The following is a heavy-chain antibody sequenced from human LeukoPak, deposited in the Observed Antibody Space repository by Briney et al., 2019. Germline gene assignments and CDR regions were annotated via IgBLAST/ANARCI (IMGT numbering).Heavy chain of an antibody. V-gene: IGHV1-8*01. CDR2: MNPNSGNT. Sequence: ASVKVSCKASGYTFTSYDINWVRQAPGQGLEWMGWMNPNSGNTGYAQKFQGRVTMTRNTSISTAYMELSSLRSEDTAVYYCARVSIAARLWYYWGQGTLVTVSS. CDR3: ARVSIAARLWYY. CDR1: GYTFTSYD. J-gene: IGHJ4*02. D-gene: IGHD6-6*01.